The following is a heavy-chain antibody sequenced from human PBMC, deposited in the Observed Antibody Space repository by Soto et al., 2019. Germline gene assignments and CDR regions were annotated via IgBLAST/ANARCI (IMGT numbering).Heavy chain of an antibody. D-gene: IGHD5-12*01. J-gene: IGHJ3*02. CDR2: ISYDGSNK. Sequence: GGSLRLSCAASGFTFSSYGMHWVRQAPGKGLEWVAVISYDGSNKYYADSVKGRFTISRDNSKNTLYLQMNSPRAEDTAVYYCAKELVAHWDDAFDIWDQGTMVTVSS. CDR1: GFTFSSYG. CDR3: AKELVAHWDDAFDI. V-gene: IGHV3-30*18.